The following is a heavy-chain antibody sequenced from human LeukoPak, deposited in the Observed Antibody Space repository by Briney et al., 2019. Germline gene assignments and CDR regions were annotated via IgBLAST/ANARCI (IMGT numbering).Heavy chain of an antibody. CDR3: AKDQGSQYQLLWDYYYGMDV. CDR2: ISGSGGST. Sequence: GGSLRLSCAASGFTFSSYAMSWVRQAPGKGLEWVSAISGSGGSTYYADSVKGRFTISGDNSKNTLYLQMNSLRAEDTAVYYCAKDQGSQYQLLWDYYYGMDVWGQGTTVTVS. J-gene: IGHJ6*02. D-gene: IGHD2-2*01. CDR1: GFTFSSYA. V-gene: IGHV3-23*01.